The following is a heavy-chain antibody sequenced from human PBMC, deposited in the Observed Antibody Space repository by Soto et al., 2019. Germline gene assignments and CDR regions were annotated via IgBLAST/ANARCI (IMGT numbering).Heavy chain of an antibody. Sequence: VASVKVSCKASGYTFTSYGISWVRQAPGQGLDWMGWISAYNGNTKYAQDLQGRVTMTTDTSTSTAYMEPRSLRSDDTAVYYCARFTGGSYNTYYFYYGMDVWGQGTTVTVSS. J-gene: IGHJ6*02. CDR2: ISAYNGNT. V-gene: IGHV1-18*04. D-gene: IGHD2-15*01. CDR1: GYTFTSYG. CDR3: ARFTGGSYNTYYFYYGMDV.